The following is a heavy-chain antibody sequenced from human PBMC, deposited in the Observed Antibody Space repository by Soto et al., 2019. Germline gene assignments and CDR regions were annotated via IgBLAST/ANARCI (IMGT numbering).Heavy chain of an antibody. Sequence: SVKVSCKASGGTFSSYAISWVRQAPGQGLEWMGGIIPIFGTANYAQKFQGRVTITADESTSTAYMELSSLRSEDTAVYYCAREVGATQSYYYGMDVWGQGTTVTVSS. CDR2: IIPIFGTA. CDR1: GGTFSSYA. J-gene: IGHJ6*02. D-gene: IGHD1-26*01. CDR3: AREVGATQSYYYGMDV. V-gene: IGHV1-69*13.